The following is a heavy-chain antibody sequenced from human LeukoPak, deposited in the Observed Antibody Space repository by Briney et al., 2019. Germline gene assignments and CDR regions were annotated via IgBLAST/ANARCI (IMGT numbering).Heavy chain of an antibody. Sequence: PGGSLRLSCATSGFIFSNYAMSWVRQAPGKGLEWVSTIGGTGSRTHYVDSVKGRFTISRDNSKNTLYLQMNSLRAEDTAIYYCAKESWRFDSWGQGTLVTVSS. J-gene: IGHJ4*02. CDR3: AKESWRFDS. CDR2: IGGTGSRT. D-gene: IGHD3-10*01. CDR1: GFIFSNYA. V-gene: IGHV3-23*01.